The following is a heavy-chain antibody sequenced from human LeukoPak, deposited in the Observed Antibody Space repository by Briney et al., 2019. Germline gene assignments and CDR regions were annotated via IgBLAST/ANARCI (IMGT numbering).Heavy chain of an antibody. CDR3: ARAHHDYYDSSGYWIDY. J-gene: IGHJ4*02. CDR2: IYYSGST. Sequence: SETLSLTCTVSGGSISSSSYYWGWIRQPPGKGLEWIGSIYYSGSTYYTPSLKSRVTISVDTSKNQFSLKLSSVTAADTAVYYCARAHHDYYDSSGYWIDYWGQGTLVTVSS. D-gene: IGHD3-22*01. CDR1: GGSISSSSYY. V-gene: IGHV4-39*07.